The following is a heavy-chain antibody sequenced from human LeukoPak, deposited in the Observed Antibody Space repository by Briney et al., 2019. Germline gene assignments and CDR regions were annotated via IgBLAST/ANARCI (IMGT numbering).Heavy chain of an antibody. CDR3: ARGPLGYCSGGSCPTGRPYYYYGMDV. D-gene: IGHD2-15*01. CDR1: GFTFSTYG. V-gene: IGHV3-33*01. Sequence: GTSLRLSCAASGFTFSTYGMHWVRQAPGKGLEWVAVIWYDGSNKYYADSVKGRFTISRDNSKNTLYLQMNSLRAEDTAVYYCARGPLGYCSGGSCPTGRPYYYYGMDVWGQGTTVTVSS. CDR2: IWYDGSNK. J-gene: IGHJ6*02.